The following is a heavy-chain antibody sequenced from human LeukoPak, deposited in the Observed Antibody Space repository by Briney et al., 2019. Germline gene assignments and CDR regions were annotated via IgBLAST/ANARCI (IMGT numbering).Heavy chain of an antibody. J-gene: IGHJ6*03. CDR2: ISWNSGSI. CDR3: AKDGGGYYPYYYYMDV. V-gene: IGHV3-9*01. Sequence: GRSLRLSCAASGFTFDDYAMHWVRQAPGKGLEWVSGISWNSGSIGYADSVKGRFTISRDNSKNTLYLQMNSLRAEDTAVYYCAKDGGGYYPYYYYMDVWGKGTTVTISS. D-gene: IGHD3-22*01. CDR1: GFTFDDYA.